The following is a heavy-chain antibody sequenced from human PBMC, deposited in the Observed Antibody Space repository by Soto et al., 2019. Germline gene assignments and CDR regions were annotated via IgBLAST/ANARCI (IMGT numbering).Heavy chain of an antibody. CDR3: ARVYNWNYSL. V-gene: IGHV4-31*03. Sequence: QVQLQESGAGRVKPSQTLSLTCTVSGGSIISGGYYWSWIRQPPGKGLEWIGYIYYSGSTYYNPSLTSRLTISVDTSKNQFSLKLSSVTAVDTAVYYCARVYNWNYSLWGQGTLVPVSS. J-gene: IGHJ4*02. D-gene: IGHD1-1*01. CDR1: GGSIISGGYY. CDR2: IYYSGST.